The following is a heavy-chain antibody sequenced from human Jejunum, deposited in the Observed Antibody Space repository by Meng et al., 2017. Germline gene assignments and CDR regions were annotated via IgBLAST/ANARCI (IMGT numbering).Heavy chain of an antibody. Sequence: GESLKISCAASRFTFGSYWMTWVRQAPGEGLEWVANIKGDGSEKNYVDSVKGRFTVSRDNAQNSLFLEMNSLRVEDTGVYFCTRGYGWTDYWGQGTLVTVSS. CDR2: IKGDGSEK. CDR3: TRGYGWTDY. J-gene: IGHJ4*02. D-gene: IGHD5-18*01. CDR1: RFTFGSYW. V-gene: IGHV3-7*01.